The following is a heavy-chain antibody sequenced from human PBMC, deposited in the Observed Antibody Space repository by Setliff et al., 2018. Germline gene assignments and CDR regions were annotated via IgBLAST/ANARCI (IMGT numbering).Heavy chain of an antibody. J-gene: IGHJ4*02. CDR1: GYTFTDYG. V-gene: IGHV1-18*01. Sequence: GPVKVSCKASGYTFTDYGVTWVRQAPGQGLEWVGWISPYSGNTYYAPKFQGRITMTTDTSTTTAYMELKSLRSDDTATYYCSRLVRFCTKISCQRLLGDDYWGQGALVTVSS. CDR2: ISPYSGNT. D-gene: IGHD2-2*01. CDR3: SRLVRFCTKISCQRLLGDDY.